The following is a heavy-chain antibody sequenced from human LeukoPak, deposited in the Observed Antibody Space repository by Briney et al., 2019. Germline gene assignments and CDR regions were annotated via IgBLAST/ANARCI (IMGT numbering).Heavy chain of an antibody. CDR1: GFTFSNYA. J-gene: IGHJ4*02. D-gene: IGHD3-10*01. CDR3: ARDFGVQDFDY. CDR2: ISSSSSYI. Sequence: PGGSLRLSCAASGFTFSNYAMNWVRQAPGKGLEWVSSISSSSSYIYYADSVKGRFTISRDNAKNSLYLQMNSLRAEDTAVYYCARDFGVQDFDYWGQGTLVTVSS. V-gene: IGHV3-21*01.